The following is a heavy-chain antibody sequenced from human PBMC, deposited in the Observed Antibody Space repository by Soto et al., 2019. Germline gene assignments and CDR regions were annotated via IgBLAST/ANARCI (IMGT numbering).Heavy chain of an antibody. V-gene: IGHV4-4*07. Sequence: PSETLSLTCTVSGGSISSYYWSWIRQPAGKGLEWIGRIYTSGSANYNPSLKSRVTMSVDTSKNQFSLKLSSVTAADTAVYYCARDLGITGTNWFDPWGQGTLVTVSS. CDR1: GGSISSYY. D-gene: IGHD1-20*01. CDR3: ARDLGITGTNWFDP. CDR2: IYTSGSA. J-gene: IGHJ5*02.